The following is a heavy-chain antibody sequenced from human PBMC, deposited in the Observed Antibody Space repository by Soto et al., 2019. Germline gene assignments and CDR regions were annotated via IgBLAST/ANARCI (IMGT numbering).Heavy chain of an antibody. Sequence: SETLSLTCPFSGVSISSGDYYWSWIRQPPGKGLEWIAFISYSGSTYYNPSLQSRVAMSVDTSRNQFSLRLSSVTAADTAVYYCATMGTTTGSYYFYYWGQGTPVTVSS. V-gene: IGHV4-30-4*01. D-gene: IGHD1-26*01. CDR3: ATMGTTTGSYYFYY. CDR1: GVSISSGDYY. J-gene: IGHJ4*02. CDR2: ISYSGST.